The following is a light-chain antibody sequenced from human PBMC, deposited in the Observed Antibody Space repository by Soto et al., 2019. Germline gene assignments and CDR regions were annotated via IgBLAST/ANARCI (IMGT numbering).Light chain of an antibody. CDR1: SSDVGGYNY. J-gene: IGLJ1*01. CDR2: HVS. CDR3: NSYTSSSTDV. Sequence: QSALTQPASVSGSPGQSITISCTGTSSDVGGYNYVSWYQQHPGKAPKLMIYHVSNRPSGVSNRFSGSKSGNTASLTISGLQAEDEADYYCNSYTSSSTDVFGTVTKLTVL. V-gene: IGLV2-14*01.